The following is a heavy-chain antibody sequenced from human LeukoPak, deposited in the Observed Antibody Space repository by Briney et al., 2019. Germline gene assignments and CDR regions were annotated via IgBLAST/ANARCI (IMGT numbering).Heavy chain of an antibody. Sequence: GASVKVSCKASGYTFTVYYMHWVRQAPGQGLEWMGWINPNGGGTKYAQKFQGRVTMTRDTSISTAYMELSSLISDDTAVFYCARQYSGTLGAFDIWGQGTMVTVSS. CDR2: INPNGGGT. J-gene: IGHJ3*02. V-gene: IGHV1-2*02. CDR3: ARQYSGTLGAFDI. CDR1: GYTFTVYY. D-gene: IGHD1-26*01.